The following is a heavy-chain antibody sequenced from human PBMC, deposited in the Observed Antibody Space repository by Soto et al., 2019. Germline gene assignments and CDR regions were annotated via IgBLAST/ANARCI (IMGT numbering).Heavy chain of an antibody. J-gene: IGHJ4*02. D-gene: IGHD4-17*01. Sequence: EVQLLESGGGLVQPGGSLRLSCAASGFTFNSYVMSWVRQAPGKGLESVSAISGSGGTTYTYYADSVKGRFTISRDNSQNTLYLHMNSLRVEDTAVYYCAKGRDYGGNYRDYWGQGTLVSVSS. CDR1: GFTFNSYV. V-gene: IGHV3-23*01. CDR3: AKGRDYGGNYRDY. CDR2: ISGSGGTTYT.